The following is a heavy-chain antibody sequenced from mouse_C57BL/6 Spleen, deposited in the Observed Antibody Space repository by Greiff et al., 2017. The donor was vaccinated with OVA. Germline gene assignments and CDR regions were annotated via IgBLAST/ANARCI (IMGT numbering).Heavy chain of an antibody. Sequence: EVQGVESGGGLVQPGGSMKLSCVASGFTFSNYWMNWVRQSPEKGLEWVAQIRLKSDNYATHYAESVKGRFTISRDDSKSSVYLQMNNLRAEDTGIYYCTAYYYGSRDYWGQGTTLTVSS. CDR1: GFTFSNYW. CDR3: TAYYYGSRDY. J-gene: IGHJ2*01. D-gene: IGHD1-1*01. CDR2: IRLKSDNYAT. V-gene: IGHV6-3*01.